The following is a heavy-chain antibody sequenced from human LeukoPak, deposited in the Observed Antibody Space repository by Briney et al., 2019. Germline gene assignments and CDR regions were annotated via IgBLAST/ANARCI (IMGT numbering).Heavy chain of an antibody. CDR3: ARGGGSYSRYYYYYTDV. J-gene: IGHJ6*03. CDR2: IIPIFGTA. Sequence: SVKVSCKASGGTFSSYAISWVRQAPEQGLEWMGGIIPIFGTANYAQKFQGRVTITADESTSTAYMELSSLRSEDTAVYYCARGGGSYSRYYYYYTDVWGKGTTVTVSS. D-gene: IGHD1-26*01. CDR1: GGTFSSYA. V-gene: IGHV1-69*01.